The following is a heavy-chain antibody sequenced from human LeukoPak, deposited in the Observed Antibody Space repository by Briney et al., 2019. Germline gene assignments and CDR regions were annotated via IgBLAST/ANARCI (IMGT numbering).Heavy chain of an antibody. D-gene: IGHD5-18*01. CDR3: ARGYSYGYARYFDY. V-gene: IGHV3-23*01. J-gene: IGHJ4*02. CDR2: ISGSGGNT. Sequence: GGSLRLSCAASGFTFSNYAMSWVRQAPGKGLEWVSSISGSGGNTYYADSVKGRFTISRDNSKNTLYLQMNSLRAEDTAIYYCARGYSYGYARYFDYWGQGTLVTVSS. CDR1: GFTFSNYA.